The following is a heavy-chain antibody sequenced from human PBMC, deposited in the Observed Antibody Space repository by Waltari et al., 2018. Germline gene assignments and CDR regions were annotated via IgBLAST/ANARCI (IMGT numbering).Heavy chain of an antibody. J-gene: IGHJ5*01. D-gene: IGHD3-9*01. CDR2: IRETSRTT. CDR3: AVARGNYDVLTGFPVDS. Sequence: EERLVQSGGGLVQPGGSLSLSCEASGFSLINYMMNWVRQAPGKGLEWVAYIRETSRTTFYADSVRGRFIISRNNAKNSLSLQMVSLRGEDTAVYYCAVARGNYDVLTGFPVDSWGQGTLVTVSS. V-gene: IGHV3-48*01. CDR1: GFSLINYM.